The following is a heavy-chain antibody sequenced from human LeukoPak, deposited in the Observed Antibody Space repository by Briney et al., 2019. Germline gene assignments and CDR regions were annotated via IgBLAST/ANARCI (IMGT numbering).Heavy chain of an antibody. J-gene: IGHJ4*02. V-gene: IGHV3-30*18. CDR2: ISDDGSNK. D-gene: IGHD6-19*01. Sequence: PGRSLRLSCAASGFTFSHYAMHWVRQAPGKGLEYVAVISDDGSNKYYGDSVKGRFTISRDNSKNTVYLQMNSLRAEDTAVYYCAKDRYSSGWYSDFDYWGQGTLVTVSS. CDR3: AKDRYSSGWYSDFDY. CDR1: GFTFSHYA.